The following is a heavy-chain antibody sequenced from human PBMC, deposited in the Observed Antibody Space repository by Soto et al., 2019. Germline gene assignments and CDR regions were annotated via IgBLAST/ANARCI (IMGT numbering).Heavy chain of an antibody. CDR3: ASPLRYSSTWDNWFDP. D-gene: IGHD6-13*01. V-gene: IGHV4-39*01. CDR2: IYYSGST. Sequence: QLQLQESGPGLVKPSETLSLTCIVSGGSINNSSYHWGWIRQPPGKGLEWIGSIYYSGSTYYNPSLKSRVTMSVYTSKNQFSLKLSSVTAADTAVYYCASPLRYSSTWDNWFDPWGQGTLVTVSS. J-gene: IGHJ5*02. CDR1: GGSINNSSYH.